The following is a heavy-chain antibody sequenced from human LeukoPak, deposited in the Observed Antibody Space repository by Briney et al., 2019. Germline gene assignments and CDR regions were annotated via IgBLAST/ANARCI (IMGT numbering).Heavy chain of an antibody. CDR2: IYTSGST. J-gene: IGHJ3*02. D-gene: IGHD3-22*01. CDR3: ARGGYYYDSSGYYSAFDI. V-gene: IGHV4-4*07. CDR1: GGSISSYY. Sequence: SETLSLTCTVSGGSISSYYWSWIRQPAGKGLEWIGRIYTSGSTNYNPSPKSRVTMSVDTSKNQFSLKLSSVTAADTAVYYCARGGYYYDSSGYYSAFDIWGQGTMVTVSS.